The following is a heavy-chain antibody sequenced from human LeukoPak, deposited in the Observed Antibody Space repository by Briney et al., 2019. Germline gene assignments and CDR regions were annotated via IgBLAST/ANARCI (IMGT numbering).Heavy chain of an antibody. V-gene: IGHV3-23*01. Sequence: PGGSLRLSCAASGFTFSSYAMSWVRQAPGKGLEWVSAISGSGGSTYYADSVKGRFTISRDNSKNTLHLQMNSLRAEDTAVYYCAKHPAAHTYYFDYWGQGTLVTVSS. D-gene: IGHD6-25*01. CDR3: AKHPAAHTYYFDY. J-gene: IGHJ4*02. CDR2: ISGSGGST. CDR1: GFTFSSYA.